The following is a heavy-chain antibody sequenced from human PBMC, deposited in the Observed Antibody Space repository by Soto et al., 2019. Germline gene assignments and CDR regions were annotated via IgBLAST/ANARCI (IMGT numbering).Heavy chain of an antibody. D-gene: IGHD2-21*01. V-gene: IGHV3-64*01. CDR1: GFTFSSYA. J-gene: IGHJ6*02. CDR3: ARRIPFGYGMDV. CDR2: ITSNGGNT. Sequence: EVQLVESGGGLVQPGGSLRLSCAASGFTFSSYAMHWVRQAPGKGLEYVSAITSNGGNTDYASSVQGRFTISRDNSKNTLYLQIGSLRAEDMAVYYCARRIPFGYGMDVWGQGTTVTVSS.